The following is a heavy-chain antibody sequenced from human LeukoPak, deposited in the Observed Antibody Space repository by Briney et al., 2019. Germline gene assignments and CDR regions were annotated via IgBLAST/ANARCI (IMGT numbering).Heavy chain of an antibody. J-gene: IGHJ4*02. CDR2: IIPIFGIA. D-gene: IGHD3-22*01. CDR3: AFGTAYYDSSGYYHPFDY. Sequence: SVKVSCKASGGTFSSYAISWVRQAPGQGLEWMGRIIPIFGIANYAQKFQGRVTITADKSTSTAYMELSSLRSEDTAVYYCAFGTAYYDSSGYYHPFDYWGQGTLVTASS. V-gene: IGHV1-69*04. CDR1: GGTFSSYA.